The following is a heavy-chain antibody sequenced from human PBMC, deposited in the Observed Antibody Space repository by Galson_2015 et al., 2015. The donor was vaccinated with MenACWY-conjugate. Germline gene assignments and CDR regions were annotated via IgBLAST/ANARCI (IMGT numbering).Heavy chain of an antibody. J-gene: IGHJ4*02. CDR2: INTYTGDP. D-gene: IGHD3-10*01. CDR1: GYRFTDFG. CDR3: ARELFYGSGDLKY. Sequence: SVKVSCKASGYRFTDFGLNWVRQAPGQGLEWIGRINTYTGDPTFAPDFTGRFVFSLDTSVSTTYLQISGLEAEDTAIYYCARELFYGSGDLKYWGQ. V-gene: IGHV7-4-1*02.